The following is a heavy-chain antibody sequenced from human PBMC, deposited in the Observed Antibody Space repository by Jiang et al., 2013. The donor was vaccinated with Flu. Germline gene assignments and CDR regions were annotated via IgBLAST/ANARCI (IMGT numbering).Heavy chain of an antibody. CDR1: GGSISSYY. Sequence: LLKPSETLSLTCTVSGGSISSYYWSWIRQPPGKGLEWIGYIYYSGSTNYNPSLKSRVTISVDTSKNQFSLKLSSVTAADTAVYYCARVADYYDSSGYFDYWGQGTLVTVSS. D-gene: IGHD3-22*01. CDR2: IYYSGST. J-gene: IGHJ4*02. V-gene: IGHV4-59*01. CDR3: ARVADYYDSSGYFDY.